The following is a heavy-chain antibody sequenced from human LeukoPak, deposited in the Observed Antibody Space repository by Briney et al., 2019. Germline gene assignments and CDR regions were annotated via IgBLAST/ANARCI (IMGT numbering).Heavy chain of an antibody. V-gene: IGHV3-33*01. CDR1: GVTFSSYG. Sequence: GGSLRLSCAACGVTFSSYGIHWVRQAPGKGLEWVAFIWYDGSNKYYAHSVKGRFTISRDNSKNTLYLQLNSLRAEDTAVYYCARVSLRRYCSSTSCPMGYWGQGTLVTVSS. D-gene: IGHD2-2*01. CDR2: IWYDGSNK. J-gene: IGHJ4*02. CDR3: ARVSLRRYCSSTSCPMGY.